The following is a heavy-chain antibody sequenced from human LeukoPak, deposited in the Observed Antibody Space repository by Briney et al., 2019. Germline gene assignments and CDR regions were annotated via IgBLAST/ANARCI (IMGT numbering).Heavy chain of an antibody. CDR3: ARGAGWYNY. CDR2: IYYSGST. CDR1: GGSISSSSYY. V-gene: IGHV4-39*07. D-gene: IGHD6-19*01. J-gene: IGHJ4*02. Sequence: SETLSLTCTVSGGSISSSSYYWGWIRQPPGKGLEWIGSIYYSGSTYYNPSLKSRVTISVDTSKNQFSLKLSSVTAADTAVYYCARGAGWYNYWGQGTLVTVSS.